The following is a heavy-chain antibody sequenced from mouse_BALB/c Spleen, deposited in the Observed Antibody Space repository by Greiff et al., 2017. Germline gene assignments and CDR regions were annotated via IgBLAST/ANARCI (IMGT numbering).Heavy chain of an antibody. D-gene: IGHD1-1*01. CDR1: GYSFTSYW. J-gene: IGHJ1*01. Sequence: QVHVKQPGAELVRPGASVKLSCKASGYSFTSYWMNWVKQRPGQGLEWIGMIHPSDSETKLNQKFKDKATLTVDKSSSTAYMQLSSPTSEDSAVYYCARSTVVSGYFDVWGAGTTVTVSS. CDR2: IHPSDSET. V-gene: IGHV1-61*01. CDR3: ARSTVVSGYFDV.